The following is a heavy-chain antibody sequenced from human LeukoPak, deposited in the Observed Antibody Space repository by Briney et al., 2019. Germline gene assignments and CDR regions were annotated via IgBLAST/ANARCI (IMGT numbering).Heavy chain of an antibody. V-gene: IGHV3-30-3*01. J-gene: IGHJ5*02. Sequence: GGSLRLSCGASGFTFSDYVMHWVRQAPGKGLEWVAIISYDGSDKNYADSVKGRFTISRDNSKNTLYLQVNSLRAEDTALYYSARESGSYRYDPWGQGTLVTVSS. CDR2: ISYDGSDK. D-gene: IGHD1-26*01. CDR1: GFTFSDYV. CDR3: ARESGSYRYDP.